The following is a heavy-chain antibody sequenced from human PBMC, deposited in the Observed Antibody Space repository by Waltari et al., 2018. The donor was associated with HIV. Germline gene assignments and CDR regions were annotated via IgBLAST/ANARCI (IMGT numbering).Heavy chain of an antibody. D-gene: IGHD3-16*01. CDR3: ARGGSGGLASRYYYYGMDV. V-gene: IGHV4-4*02. CDR1: GGSISSSNW. J-gene: IGHJ6*02. Sequence: QVQLQESGPGLVKPSGTLSLTCAVSGGSISSSNWWSWVRQPPGKGLEWIGEIYHSGSTNYNPSLKSRVTISVDKSKNQFSLKLSSVTAADTAVYYCARGGSGGLASRYYYYGMDVWGQGTTVTVSS. CDR2: IYHSGST.